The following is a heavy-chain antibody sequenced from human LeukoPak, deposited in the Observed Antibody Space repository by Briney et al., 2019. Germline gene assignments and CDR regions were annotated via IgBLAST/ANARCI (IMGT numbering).Heavy chain of an antibody. CDR2: ISSSSSYI. J-gene: IGHJ4*02. CDR3: ARDEGGSY. V-gene: IGHV3-21*03. D-gene: IGHD1-26*01. CDR1: GITFRSYA. Sequence: GRSLRLSCAASGITFRSYAMSWVRQAPGKGLEWVSSISSSSSYIYYADSVKGRFTISRDNAKNSLYLQMNSLRAEDTAVYYCARDEGGSYWGQGTLVTVSS.